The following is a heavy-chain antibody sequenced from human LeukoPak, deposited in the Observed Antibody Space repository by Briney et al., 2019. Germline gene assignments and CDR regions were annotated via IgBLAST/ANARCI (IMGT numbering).Heavy chain of an antibody. J-gene: IGHJ4*02. CDR2: IWYDGSNK. Sequence: PGGSLRLSCAASGFTFSSYGMHWVRQAPGKGLEWVAVIWYDGSNKYYADSVKGRFTISRDNSKNTLYLQVNSLRAEDTAVYYCARGGYSHGYEGARTEYYFDYWGQGTLVTVSS. D-gene: IGHD5-18*01. V-gene: IGHV3-33*01. CDR1: GFTFSSYG. CDR3: ARGGYSHGYEGARTEYYFDY.